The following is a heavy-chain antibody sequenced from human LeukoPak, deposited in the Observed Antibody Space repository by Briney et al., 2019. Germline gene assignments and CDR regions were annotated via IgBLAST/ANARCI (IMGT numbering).Heavy chain of an antibody. CDR3: ARGETEETGTRPDAFDI. CDR2: INPNSGDT. D-gene: IGHD6-13*01. J-gene: IGHJ3*02. CDR1: GYTFTGYY. V-gene: IGHV1-2*02. Sequence: ASVKVSCKASGYTFTGYYMHWVRQAPGQGLEWMGWINPNSGDTKYAQKFQGRVTMTRDTSISTAYTELTGLRSDDSAVYYCARGETEETGTRPDAFDIWGQGTMVTVSS.